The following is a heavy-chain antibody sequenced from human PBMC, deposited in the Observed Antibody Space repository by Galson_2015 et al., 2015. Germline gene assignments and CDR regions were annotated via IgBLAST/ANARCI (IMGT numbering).Heavy chain of an antibody. D-gene: IGHD2-2*03. CDR2: ISGSGGST. Sequence: SLRLSCAASGFTFSSYAMSWVRQAPGKGLEWVSAISGSGGSTYYADSVKGRFTISRDNSKNTLYLQMNSLRAKDTAVYYCAKDVGYCSSTSCLNWFDPWGQGTLVTVSS. CDR1: GFTFSSYA. V-gene: IGHV3-23*01. J-gene: IGHJ5*02. CDR3: AKDVGYCSSTSCLNWFDP.